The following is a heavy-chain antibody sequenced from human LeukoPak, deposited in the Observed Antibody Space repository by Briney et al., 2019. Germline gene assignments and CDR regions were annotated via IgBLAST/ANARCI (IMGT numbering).Heavy chain of an antibody. Sequence: GGFLRLSCAASGFTFSSYWMHWVRQAPGKGLVWVSRINSDGSSTNYADSVKGRFTISRDNAKNTLYLQMNSLRAEDTAVYYCARGGRYLDLNAFDIWGQGTMVTVSS. CDR2: INSDGSST. J-gene: IGHJ3*02. V-gene: IGHV3-74*01. D-gene: IGHD1-26*01. CDR1: GFTFSSYW. CDR3: ARGGRYLDLNAFDI.